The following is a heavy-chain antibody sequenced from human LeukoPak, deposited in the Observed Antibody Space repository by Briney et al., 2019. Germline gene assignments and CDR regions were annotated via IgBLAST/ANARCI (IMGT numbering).Heavy chain of an antibody. Sequence: PGGSLRLSCAASGFTVSSNYMSWVRQAPGKGLEWVSVIYRGDNTYYADSVRGRFTISRDSSKNTLFLQINSLRAEDTAIYYCAKDLTGWPAYWGQGTLVTVSS. CDR3: AKDLTGWPAY. CDR2: IYRGDNT. V-gene: IGHV3-53*05. J-gene: IGHJ4*02. D-gene: IGHD1-14*01. CDR1: GFTVSSNY.